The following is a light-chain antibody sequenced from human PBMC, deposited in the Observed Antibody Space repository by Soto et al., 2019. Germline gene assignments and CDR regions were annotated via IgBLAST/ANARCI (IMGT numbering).Light chain of an antibody. CDR2: DVS. Sequence: EIIMTQSPGTLSVSPGERSTLSCRAAQGVTTNFAWYQQKYGQXPRXXIYDVSNRATGVPARFSGSGSGTDLTITISSLEPEDGEVYDGQQRSNWPLTFGGGTKVDIK. CDR3: QQRSNWPLT. J-gene: IGKJ4*01. V-gene: IGKV3D-11*01. CDR1: QGVTTN.